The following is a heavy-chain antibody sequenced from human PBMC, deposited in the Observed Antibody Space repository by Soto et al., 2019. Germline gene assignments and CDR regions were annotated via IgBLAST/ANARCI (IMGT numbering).Heavy chain of an antibody. CDR3: ARDSRYYDSSGYYPIYDMDV. D-gene: IGHD3-22*01. J-gene: IGHJ6*02. Sequence: GASVKVSCKASGYTFTSYGISWVRQAPGQGLEWMGWISAYNGNTNYAQKLQGRVTMTTDTSTSTAYMELRSLRSDDTAVYYCARDSRYYDSSGYYPIYDMDVWGQGTTVTVSS. CDR2: ISAYNGNT. CDR1: GYTFTSYG. V-gene: IGHV1-18*01.